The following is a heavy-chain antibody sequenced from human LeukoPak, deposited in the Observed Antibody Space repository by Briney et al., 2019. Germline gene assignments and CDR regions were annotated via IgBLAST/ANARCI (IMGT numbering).Heavy chain of an antibody. J-gene: IGHJ4*02. CDR1: GFTFSSYW. CDR2: INSDGSRT. V-gene: IGHV3-74*01. CDR3: ARENGYYLFDY. D-gene: IGHD3-3*01. Sequence: GGSLRLSCAASGFTFSSYWMHWVRQAPGKGLVWVSRINSDGSRTSYADSVKGRFTISRDNAKNTLYLQMNSLRAEDTAVYYCARENGYYLFDYWGQGTLVTVSS.